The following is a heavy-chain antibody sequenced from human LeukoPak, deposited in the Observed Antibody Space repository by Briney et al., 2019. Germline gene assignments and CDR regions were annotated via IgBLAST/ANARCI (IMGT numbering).Heavy chain of an antibody. CDR3: ARRSSDNRSGWYNWFDP. CDR2: IYYSGST. J-gene: IGHJ5*02. Sequence: PSETLSLTCTVSGGSISSSSYYWGWIRQPPGKGLEWIGSIYYSGSTYYNPSLKSRVTISVDTSKNQFSLKLSSVTAADTAVYYCARRSSDNRSGWYNWFDPWGQGTLVTVSS. D-gene: IGHD6-19*01. CDR1: GGSISSSSYY. V-gene: IGHV4-39*01.